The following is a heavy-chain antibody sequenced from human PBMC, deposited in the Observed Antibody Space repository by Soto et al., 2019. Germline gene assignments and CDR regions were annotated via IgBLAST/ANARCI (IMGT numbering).Heavy chain of an antibody. Sequence: GGSLRLSCAASGFTFSSYSMNWVRQAPGKGLEWVSSISSSSSYIYYADSVKGRLTISRDNAKNSLYLQMNSLRAEDTAVYYCARELLVTKPIDYWGQGTLVTVSS. CDR1: GFTFSSYS. CDR2: ISSSSSYI. J-gene: IGHJ4*02. D-gene: IGHD6-13*01. CDR3: ARELLVTKPIDY. V-gene: IGHV3-21*01.